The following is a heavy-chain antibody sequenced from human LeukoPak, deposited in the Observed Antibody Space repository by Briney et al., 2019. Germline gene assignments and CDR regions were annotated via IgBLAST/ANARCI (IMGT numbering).Heavy chain of an antibody. CDR1: GGSFSGHY. D-gene: IGHD1-7*01. V-gene: IGHV4-34*01. J-gene: IGHJ5*02. CDR2: INHSGGT. Sequence: SETLSLTCAVFGGSFSGHYWTWSCQPPGQGLGWIGEINHSGGTNYNPSLKSRVTISVDTSKNQFSLKLSSLTAADTAVYYCARPTSLVNYFDRWGQGTLVTVSS. CDR3: ARPTSLVNYFDR.